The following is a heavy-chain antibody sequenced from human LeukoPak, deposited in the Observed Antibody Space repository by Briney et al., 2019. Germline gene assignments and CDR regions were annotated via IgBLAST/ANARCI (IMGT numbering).Heavy chain of an antibody. CDR2: IYTSGST. J-gene: IGHJ6*03. Sequence: PSETLSLTCTVSGGSISSYYWSWIRQPAGKGLEWIGRIYTSGSTNYNPSLKSRVTMSVDTSKNQFSLKLSSVTAADTAVYYCARDPGYGLGYYYYMDVWGKGTTVTISS. D-gene: IGHD5-12*01. CDR1: GGSISSYY. V-gene: IGHV4-4*07. CDR3: ARDPGYGLGYYYYMDV.